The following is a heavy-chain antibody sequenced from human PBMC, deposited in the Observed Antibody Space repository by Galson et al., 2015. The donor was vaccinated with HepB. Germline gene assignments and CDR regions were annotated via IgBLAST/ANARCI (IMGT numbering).Heavy chain of an antibody. CDR2: IWYDGSNK. D-gene: IGHD1-1*01. J-gene: IGHJ6*03. Sequence: SLRLSCAASGFTFSSYGMHWVRQAPGKGLEWVAVIWYDGSNKYYADSVKGRFTISRDNSKNTLYLQMNSLRAEDTAVYYCARGDVEPYYYYMDVWGKGTTVTVSS. V-gene: IGHV3-33*01. CDR1: GFTFSSYG. CDR3: ARGDVEPYYYYMDV.